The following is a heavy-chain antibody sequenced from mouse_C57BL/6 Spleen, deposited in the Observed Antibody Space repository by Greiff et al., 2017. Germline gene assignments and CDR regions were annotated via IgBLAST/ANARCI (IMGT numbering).Heavy chain of an antibody. CDR1: GYTFTSYG. V-gene: IGHV1-58*01. CDR3: AKEGTTGWDDMDY. D-gene: IGHD1-1*01. Sequence: EVQLQQSGAELVRPGASVKLSCKASGYTFTSYGMHWVKQRPGQGLEWIGYIDTGNGYTDYNEKFKGKATLTSDTSSSTAYMQLSNLTSEDSAVYFCAKEGTTGWDDMDYWGKGTSVTVSS. CDR2: IDTGNGYT. J-gene: IGHJ4*01.